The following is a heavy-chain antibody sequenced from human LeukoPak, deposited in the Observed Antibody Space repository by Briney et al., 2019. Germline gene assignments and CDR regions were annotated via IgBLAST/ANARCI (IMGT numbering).Heavy chain of an antibody. CDR1: GFTVSSNY. J-gene: IGHJ3*02. Sequence: PGRSLRLSCAASGFTVSSNYMSWVRQAPGKGLEWVSVIYSGGSTYYADSVKGRFTISRDNSKNTLYLQMNSLRAEDTAVYYCARDLETDISDAFDIWGQGTMVTVSS. CDR2: IYSGGST. D-gene: IGHD3-9*01. V-gene: IGHV3-66*01. CDR3: ARDLETDISDAFDI.